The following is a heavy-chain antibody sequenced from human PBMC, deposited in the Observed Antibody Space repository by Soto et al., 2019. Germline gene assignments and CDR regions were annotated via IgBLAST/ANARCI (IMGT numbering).Heavy chain of an antibody. J-gene: IGHJ4*02. D-gene: IGHD2-21*01. CDR2: IWYDGNNK. CDR1: GFTFSNYG. V-gene: IGHV3-33*01. CDR3: ARGLHSLFDY. Sequence: SLGVYCAASGFTFSNYGMNLVRQAPGKGLEWVAVIWYDGNNKYYADSVKGRFTISRDNSNNTLYVQMTSLRAEDTAVYYCARGLHSLFDYWGQGTLVTVSS.